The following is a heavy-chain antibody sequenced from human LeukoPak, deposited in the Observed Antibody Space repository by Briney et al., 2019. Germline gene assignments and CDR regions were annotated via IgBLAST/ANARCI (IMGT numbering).Heavy chain of an antibody. CDR1: GDSIRSGDYY. CDR2: IYYSGST. V-gene: IGHV4-30-4*01. Sequence: SQTLSLSCTVSGDSIRSGDYYWSWIRQPPGKGLEWIGNIYYSGSTYYNPSLRSRVTISIDTSKNQFSLNVSSVTAADTAVYYCARGPGNAGPDYNFYYWGRSPLITVSS. J-gene: IGHJ4*01. CDR3: ARGPGNAGPDYNFYY. D-gene: IGHD1-14*01.